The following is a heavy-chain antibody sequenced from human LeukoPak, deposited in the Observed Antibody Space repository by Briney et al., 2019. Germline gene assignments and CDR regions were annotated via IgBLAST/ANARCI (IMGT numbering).Heavy chain of an antibody. CDR3: TWGYSYAFKI. D-gene: IGHD3-22*01. V-gene: IGHV3-30*02. J-gene: IGHJ3*02. Sequence: GGSLRLSCAASGFTLSSSGMHWVRQAPGKGLEWVTFIQYDGSVKYNVDSVKGRFAVTRDNSKDTLYLQMNSLRAEDTAVYYCTWGYSYAFKIWGQGTMVTVSS. CDR2: IQYDGSVK. CDR1: GFTLSSSG.